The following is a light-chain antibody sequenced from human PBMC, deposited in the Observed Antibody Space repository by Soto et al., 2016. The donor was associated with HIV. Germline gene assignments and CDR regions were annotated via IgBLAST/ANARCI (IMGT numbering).Light chain of an antibody. J-gene: IGKJ5*01. V-gene: IGKV1-39*01. CDR3: QQSYSTPLT. Sequence: DIQMTQSPSSLSASVGDTVTITCRASQMINSYLNWYQQKPGKAPRLLISAASSLQVGVPSRFSGSRSRTGFSLTITSLQPEDFATYYCQQSYSTPLTFGRGTRLEIK. CDR2: AAS. CDR1: QMINSY.